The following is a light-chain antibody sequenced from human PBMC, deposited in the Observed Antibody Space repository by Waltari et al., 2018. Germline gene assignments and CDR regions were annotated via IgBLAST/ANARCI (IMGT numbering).Light chain of an antibody. CDR2: EGS. CDR3: CSYAGSSTWV. J-gene: IGLJ1*01. V-gene: IGLV2-23*01. CDR1: SSDVGSSNL. Sequence: QSALTQPASVSGSPGQSITISCTGTSSDVGSSNLVSWYQQHPGKAPKLMIYEGSKRPSGVSNRFSGSKSGNTASLTISGLQAEDEADYYCCSYAGSSTWVFGTGTKVTVL.